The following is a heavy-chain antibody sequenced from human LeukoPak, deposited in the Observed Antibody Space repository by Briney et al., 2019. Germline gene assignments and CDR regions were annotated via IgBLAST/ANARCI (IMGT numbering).Heavy chain of an antibody. D-gene: IGHD2-21*01. V-gene: IGHV3-30*18. CDR1: GFTFSSYR. Sequence: GGSLRLFCAASGFTFSSYRMHWVRQAPGKGLEWVAVVSYDGTNKYYADSVKSRFTISRDNSKNTLYLQMNSLRAEDTAVYYCAKARGDPLFDYWGQRGLVTVSS. CDR2: VSYDGTNK. J-gene: IGHJ4*01. CDR3: AKARGDPLFDY.